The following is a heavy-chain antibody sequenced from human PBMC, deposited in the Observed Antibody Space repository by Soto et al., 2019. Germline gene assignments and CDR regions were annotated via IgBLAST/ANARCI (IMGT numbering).Heavy chain of an antibody. Sequence: LRLSCAGSGFTPTTTPLSWVRQPPGKGLEWVTTISGTASRTYYVDSVKGRFFISRDNSKNTVTLQMNNLTLDDTAVYFCARLTGAAHCSGSGCNTNDIWGQGTLVTVSS. D-gene: IGHD2-15*01. CDR2: ISGTASRT. J-gene: IGHJ4*02. V-gene: IGHV3-23*01. CDR1: GFTPTTTP. CDR3: ARLTGAAHCSGSGCNTNDI.